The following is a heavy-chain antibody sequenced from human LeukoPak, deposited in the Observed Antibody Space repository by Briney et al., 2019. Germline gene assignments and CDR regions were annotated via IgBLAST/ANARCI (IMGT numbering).Heavy chain of an antibody. CDR3: ARVALGYCTNGVCYPFDY. Sequence: GRSLRLSCAASGLTFSSNYMSWVRQATGKGLEWGSVIYSGGSTYYADSVKGRFTISRDNSKNTLYLQMNSLRAEDTAVYYCARVALGYCTNGVCYPFDYWGQGTLVTVSS. CDR1: GLTFSSNY. CDR2: IYSGGST. J-gene: IGHJ4*02. V-gene: IGHV3-53*01. D-gene: IGHD2-8*01.